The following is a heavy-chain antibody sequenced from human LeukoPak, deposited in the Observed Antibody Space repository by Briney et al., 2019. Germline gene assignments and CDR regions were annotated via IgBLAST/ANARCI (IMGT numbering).Heavy chain of an antibody. CDR2: INHSGDYT. Sequence: GGSLRLSCAASGFRFSNCAMNWVRQAPGKAPEWVSGINHSGDYTYYEDSVKGRFTISRDNSKNTLYLQMNSLRAEDTAVYYCASGFWYSMVTSTRYWGQGTLVTVSS. J-gene: IGHJ4*02. V-gene: IGHV3-23*01. CDR1: GFRFSNCA. D-gene: IGHD2-15*01. CDR3: ASGFWYSMVTSTRY.